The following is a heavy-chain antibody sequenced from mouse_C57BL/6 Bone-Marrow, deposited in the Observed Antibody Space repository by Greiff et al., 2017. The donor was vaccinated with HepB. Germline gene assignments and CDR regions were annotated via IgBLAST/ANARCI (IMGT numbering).Heavy chain of an antibody. Sequence: QVQLQQSGAELVRPGTSVKVSCKASGYAFTNYLIEWVKQRPGQGLEWIGVINPGSGGTNYNEKFKGKATLTADKSSSTAYMQLSSLTSEDSAVYFCARRFYYSNYVYFDYWGQGTTLTVSS. CDR1: GYAFTNYL. CDR2: INPGSGGT. V-gene: IGHV1-54*01. CDR3: ARRFYYSNYVYFDY. J-gene: IGHJ2*01. D-gene: IGHD2-5*01.